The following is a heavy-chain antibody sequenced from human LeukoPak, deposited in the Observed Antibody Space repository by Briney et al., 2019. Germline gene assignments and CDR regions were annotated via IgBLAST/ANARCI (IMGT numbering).Heavy chain of an antibody. CDR2: TYWNDDE. CDR3: AHRPAYRLHFDY. D-gene: IGHD2-2*01. V-gene: IGHV2-5*01. Sequence: SGPTLVKPTQTLTLTCTFSGFSLSTSGVGVGWIRQPPGKALEWLALTYWNDDERYSPSLKSRLTITKDTSKNQVVLTMTNMDPVDTATCHCAHRPAYRLHFDYWGQGTLVTVSS. CDR1: GFSLSTSGVG. J-gene: IGHJ4*02.